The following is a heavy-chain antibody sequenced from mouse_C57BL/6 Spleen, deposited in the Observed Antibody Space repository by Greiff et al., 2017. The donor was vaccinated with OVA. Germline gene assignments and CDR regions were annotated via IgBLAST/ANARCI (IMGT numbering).Heavy chain of an antibody. CDR2: INPNNGGT. CDR3: ARWDTTVVARGYFDV. V-gene: IGHV1-26*01. CDR1: GYTFTDYY. D-gene: IGHD1-1*01. Sequence: EVQLQQSGPELVKPGASVKISCKASGYTFTDYYMNWVKQSHGKSLEWIGDINPNNGGTSYNQKFKGKATLTVDKSSSTAYMELRSLTSEDSAGYYCARWDTTVVARGYFDVWGTGTTVTVSS. J-gene: IGHJ1*03.